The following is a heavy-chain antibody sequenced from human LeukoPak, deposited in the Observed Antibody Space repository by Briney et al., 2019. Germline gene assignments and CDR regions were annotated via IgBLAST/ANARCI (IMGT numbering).Heavy chain of an antibody. CDR1: GFTFSSYA. CDR3: ARWSGSYYGVFDY. J-gene: IGHJ4*02. V-gene: IGHV3-30-3*01. D-gene: IGHD1-26*01. CDR2: ISYDGSNK. Sequence: GGSLRLSCAASGFTFSSYAMHWVRQAPGKGLEWVAVISYDGSNKYYADSVMGRFTISRDNSKNTLFLQMNSLRAEDTAVYYCARWSGSYYGVFDYWGQGTLVTVSS.